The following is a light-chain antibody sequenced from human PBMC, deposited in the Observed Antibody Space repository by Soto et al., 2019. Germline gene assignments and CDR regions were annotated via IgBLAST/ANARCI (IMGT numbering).Light chain of an antibody. Sequence: QYALTQPRSVSGSPGQSVTISCTGSNSDVGAYNSVSWYQQHPGKAPTLIIYDVNKRPSGVPDRFSGSKSGNTASLTISGLQAEDEVDYYCCSYAGDYTLVFGGGTKVTVL. J-gene: IGLJ2*01. CDR3: CSYAGDYTLV. V-gene: IGLV2-11*01. CDR2: DVN. CDR1: NSDVGAYNS.